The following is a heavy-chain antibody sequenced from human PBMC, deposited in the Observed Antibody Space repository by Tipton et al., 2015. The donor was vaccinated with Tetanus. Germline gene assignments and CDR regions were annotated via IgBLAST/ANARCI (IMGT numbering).Heavy chain of an antibody. Sequence: TLSLTCTVSGGSISFGGYYWSWIRQRPGKGLEWIGYIYYSGKTYYNPSLKSRVTISLDKSKNQFFLNLTSVTAADTAVYYCARDEGSSSDYWGQGTQVTVSS. CDR2: IYYSGKT. CDR1: GGSISFGGYY. CDR3: ARDEGSSSDY. J-gene: IGHJ4*02. V-gene: IGHV4-31*03. D-gene: IGHD6-13*01.